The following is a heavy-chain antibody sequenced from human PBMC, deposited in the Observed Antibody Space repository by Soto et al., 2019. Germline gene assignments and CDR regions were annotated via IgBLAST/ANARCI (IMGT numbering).Heavy chain of an antibody. D-gene: IGHD3-3*01. CDR2: IIPIFGTA. CDR3: ARVKGFWSGYFYYFDY. V-gene: IGHV1-69*13. CDR1: GGTFSSYA. J-gene: IGHJ4*02. Sequence: SVKVSCKASGGTFSSYAISWVRQAPGQGLEWMGGIIPIFGTANYAQKFQGRVTITADESTSTAYMELSSLRSEDTAVYYCARVKGFWSGYFYYFDYWGQGTLVTVPS.